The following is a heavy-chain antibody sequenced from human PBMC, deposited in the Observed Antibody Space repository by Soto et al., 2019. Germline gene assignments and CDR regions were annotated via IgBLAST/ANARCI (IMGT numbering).Heavy chain of an antibody. CDR2: INPSGGST. Sequence: ASVKVSCKASGYTFTSYYMHWVRQAPGQGLEWMGIINPSGGSTSYAQKFQGRVTMTRNTSISTAYMELSSLKTEDTAVYYCTRHPPSYYDSNGYFDYWGLGTVVTVSS. CDR1: GYTFTSYY. V-gene: IGHV1-46*03. D-gene: IGHD3-22*01. J-gene: IGHJ4*02. CDR3: TRHPPSYYDSNGYFDY.